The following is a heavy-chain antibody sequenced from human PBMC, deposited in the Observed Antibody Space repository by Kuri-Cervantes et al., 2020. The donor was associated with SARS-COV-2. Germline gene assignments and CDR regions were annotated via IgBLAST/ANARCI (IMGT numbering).Heavy chain of an antibody. CDR3: ALGYWGSGYPRYYYYMDV. CDR1: GGTFSSYA. D-gene: IGHD3-22*01. Sequence: SVKVSCKASGGTFSSYAISWVRQAPGQGLVWMGGIIPIFGTPNYAPKFQGRITITADESTSSAYMELSSLRSDDTAVYYCALGYWGSGYPRYYYYMDVWGKGTTVTVSS. V-gene: IGHV1-69*13. CDR2: IIPIFGTP. J-gene: IGHJ6*03.